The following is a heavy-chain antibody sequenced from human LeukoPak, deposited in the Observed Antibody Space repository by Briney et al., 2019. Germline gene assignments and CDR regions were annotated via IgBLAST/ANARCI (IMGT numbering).Heavy chain of an antibody. V-gene: IGHV4-59*08. CDR3: ARHGDIVVVPAAIDY. CDR2: IYYSGST. CDR1: GGSISSYY. D-gene: IGHD2-2*01. J-gene: IGHJ4*02. Sequence: SETLSLTCTVSGGSISSYYWSWIRQLPGKGLEWIGYIYYSGSTNYNPSLKSRVTISVDTSKNQFSLKLSSVTAADTAVYYCARHGDIVVVPAAIDYWGQGTLVTVSS.